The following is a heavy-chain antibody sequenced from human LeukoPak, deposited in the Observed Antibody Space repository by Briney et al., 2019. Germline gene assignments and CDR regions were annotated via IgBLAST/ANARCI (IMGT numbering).Heavy chain of an antibody. CDR3: ARSPIYCSSTSCYGGEYDWFDP. CDR2: INAGNGNT. J-gene: IGHJ5*02. CDR1: GYTFTSYA. V-gene: IGHV1-3*01. D-gene: IGHD2-2*01. Sequence: ASVKVSCKASGYTFTSYAMHWVRRAPGQRLEWMGWINAGNGNTKYSQKFQGRVTITRDTSASTAYMELSSLRSEDTAVYYCARSPIYCSSTSCYGGEYDWFDPWGQGTLVTVSS.